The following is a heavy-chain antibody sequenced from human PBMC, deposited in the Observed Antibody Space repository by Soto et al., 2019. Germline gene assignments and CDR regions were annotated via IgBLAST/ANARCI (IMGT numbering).Heavy chain of an antibody. CDR3: ATGNGWQPN. CDR1: GFTFSSYG. J-gene: IGHJ4*02. D-gene: IGHD6-19*01. V-gene: IGHV3-30*03. CDR2: ISYDGSNK. Sequence: PGGSLRLSCAASGFTFSSYGMHWVRQAPGKGLEWVAVISYDGSNKYYADSVKGRFTISRDNSKNTLYLQMNSLRDEDTAVYYCATGNGWQPNWGQGT.